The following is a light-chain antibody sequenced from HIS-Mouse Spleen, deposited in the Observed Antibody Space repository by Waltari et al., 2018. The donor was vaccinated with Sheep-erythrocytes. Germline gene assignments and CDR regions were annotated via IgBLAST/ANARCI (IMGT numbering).Light chain of an antibody. CDR2: QDS. V-gene: IGLV3-1*01. J-gene: IGLJ2*01. CDR1: KLGDKY. CDR3: QAWDSSTVV. Sequence: SYELTQPPSVSVSPGQTASITCSGDKLGDKYACWYQQKPGQSPVLGIYQDSKRPSGIPGRVAGSNSGNTATLTISGTQAMDEADYCCQAWDSSTVVFGGGTKLTVL.